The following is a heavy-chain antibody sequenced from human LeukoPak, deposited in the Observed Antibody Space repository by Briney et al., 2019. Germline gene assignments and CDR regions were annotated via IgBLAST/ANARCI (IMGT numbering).Heavy chain of an antibody. D-gene: IGHD1-26*01. J-gene: IGHJ4*02. CDR1: GFSFSSYW. CDR3: ARDLLFGYSGSLG. Sequence: PGGSLRLSCAASGFSFSSYWMNWVRQAPGKGLEWVANIKQDGSEKYYVDSVKGRFTISRDNAKNTLYLQMNSLRAEDTAVYYCARDLLFGYSGSLGGGQGTLVTVSS. V-gene: IGHV3-7*01. CDR2: IKQDGSEK.